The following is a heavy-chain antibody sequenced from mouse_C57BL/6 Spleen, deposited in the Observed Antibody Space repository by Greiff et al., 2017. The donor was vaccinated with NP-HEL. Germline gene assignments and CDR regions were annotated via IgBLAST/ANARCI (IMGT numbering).Heavy chain of an antibody. Sequence: DVQLVESGGGLVQPKGSLKLSCAASGFTFNTYAMHWVRQAPGKGLEWVARIRSKSSNYATYYADSVKDRFTISRDDSQSMLYLQMNNLKTEDTAMYYCVREEGYGFHFDYWGQGTTLTVSS. V-gene: IGHV10-3*01. J-gene: IGHJ2*01. CDR1: GFTFNTYA. CDR2: IRSKSSNYAT. D-gene: IGHD3-2*02. CDR3: VREEGYGFHFDY.